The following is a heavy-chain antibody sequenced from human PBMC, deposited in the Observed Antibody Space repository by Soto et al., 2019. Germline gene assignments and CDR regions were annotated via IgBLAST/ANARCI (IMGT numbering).Heavy chain of an antibody. CDR2: IIPIYGKT. V-gene: IGHV1-18*01. J-gene: IGHJ4*02. D-gene: IGHD6-13*01. CDR1: GYTFTSYG. CDR3: ATDQQQLAP. Sequence: ASVKVSCKASGYTFTSYGISWVRQAPGQGLEWMGGIIPIYGKTNYAQKFQGRVTMTEDTSTDTAYMELSSLRSEDTAVYYCATDQQQLAPWGQGTLVTVSS.